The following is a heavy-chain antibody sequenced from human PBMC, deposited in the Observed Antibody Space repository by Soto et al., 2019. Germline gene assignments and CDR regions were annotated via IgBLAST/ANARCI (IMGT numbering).Heavy chain of an antibody. J-gene: IGHJ4*02. D-gene: IGHD5-18*01. CDR1: GFTVSSNY. CDR3: ARGIPRGYSYGSYYFDY. V-gene: IGHV3-53*01. CDR2: IYSGGRT. Sequence: GGSLRLSCAASGFTVSSNYMTWVRQAPGKGLEWVSVIYSGGRTYYADSVKGRFTISRDNSKNTLYLQMNSLRAEDTAVYYCARGIPRGYSYGSYYFDYCRQGTLLTVSS.